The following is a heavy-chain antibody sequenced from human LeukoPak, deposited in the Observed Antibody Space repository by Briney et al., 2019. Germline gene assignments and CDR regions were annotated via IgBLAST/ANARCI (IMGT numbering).Heavy chain of an antibody. CDR2: ISAYNGNT. V-gene: IGHV1-18*01. Sequence: ASVKVSFKASGYTFTTYAVSWVRQAPGQGLEWMGWISAYNGNTNYAQNLQGRVTMTTDTSASTAYMELRSLRSDDTAVYYCARRIAGTTGFDYWGQGTLVTVSS. D-gene: IGHD1-26*01. CDR3: ARRIAGTTGFDY. CDR1: GYTFTTYA. J-gene: IGHJ4*02.